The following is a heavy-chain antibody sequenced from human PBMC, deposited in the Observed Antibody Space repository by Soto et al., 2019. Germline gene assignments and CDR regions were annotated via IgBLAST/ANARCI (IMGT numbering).Heavy chain of an antibody. CDR2: ISSSGSTI. J-gene: IGHJ6*02. CDR3: ASIGGGRWVGAGYYGMDV. D-gene: IGHD3-16*01. CDR1: GFTFSSYE. V-gene: IGHV3-48*03. Sequence: EVQLVESGGGLVQPGGSLRLSCAASGFTFSSYEMNWVRQAPGKGLEWVSYISSSGSTIYYADSVKGRFTISRDNAKNSLYLQMNILRAEDTAVYYCASIGGGRWVGAGYYGMDVWGQGTTVTVSS.